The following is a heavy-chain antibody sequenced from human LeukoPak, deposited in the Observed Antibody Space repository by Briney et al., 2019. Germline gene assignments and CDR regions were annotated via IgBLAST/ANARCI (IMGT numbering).Heavy chain of an antibody. CDR2: IIPIFRSA. CDR1: LDTFNTNC. V-gene: IGHV1-69*01. J-gene: IGHJ5*01. CDR3: ARDRVAVATSRWFAS. D-gene: IGHD6-19*01. Sequence: ASVKVSCKTCLDTFNTNCISLLLQAPGQGLEWMGGIIPIFRSADYAQKFQGRVTITADESTSTAYMELSSLTSDDTAVYYCARDRVAVATSRWFASWSQGTLVIVSS.